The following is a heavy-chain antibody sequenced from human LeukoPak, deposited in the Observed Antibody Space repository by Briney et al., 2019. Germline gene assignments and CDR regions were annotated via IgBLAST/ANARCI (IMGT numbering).Heavy chain of an antibody. CDR2: INPSGGST. V-gene: IGHV1-46*01. CDR3: ARDSHSYSSGLDAFDI. D-gene: IGHD6-19*01. J-gene: IGHJ3*02. CDR1: GYTFTGYY. Sequence: ASVKVSCKASGYTFTGYYMHWVRQAPGQGLEWMGIINPSGGSTSYAQKFQGRVTMTRDTSISTAYMELSRLRSDDTAVYYCARDSHSYSSGLDAFDIWGQGTMVTVSS.